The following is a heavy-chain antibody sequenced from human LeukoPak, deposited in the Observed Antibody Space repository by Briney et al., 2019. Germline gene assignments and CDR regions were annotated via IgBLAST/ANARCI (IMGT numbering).Heavy chain of an antibody. Sequence: GGSLKLSFAASGFTFSGSAMHWVRQASGKGLEWVGRIRSKANSYATAYAASVKGRFTISRDDSKNTAYLQMNSLKTEDTAVYYCTRQPTTNYYDSSGWGQGTLVTVSS. V-gene: IGHV3-73*01. CDR3: TRQPTTNYYDSSG. D-gene: IGHD3-22*01. J-gene: IGHJ4*02. CDR2: IRSKANSYAT. CDR1: GFTFSGSA.